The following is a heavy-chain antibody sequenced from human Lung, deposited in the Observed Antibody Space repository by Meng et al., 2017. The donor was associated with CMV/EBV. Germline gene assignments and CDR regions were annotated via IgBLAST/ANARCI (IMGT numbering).Heavy chain of an antibody. D-gene: IGHD2-2*01. V-gene: IGHV4-59*01. CDR2: IYYSGST. Sequence: SXTXSLXCTVSGGSINNYYWSWSRQPPGKGLEWIGYIYYSGSTNYNPSLKSRVTISVDTSKNQFSLKLSSVNAADTAVYFCARIYCSSTSCYNDYWGQGTLVTVSS. CDR1: GGSINNYY. CDR3: ARIYCSSTSCYNDY. J-gene: IGHJ4*02.